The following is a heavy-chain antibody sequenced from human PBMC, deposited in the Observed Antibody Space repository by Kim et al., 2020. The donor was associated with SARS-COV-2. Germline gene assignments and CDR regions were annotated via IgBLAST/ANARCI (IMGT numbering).Heavy chain of an antibody. D-gene: IGHD3-10*01. CDR2: IYYRGTT. Sequence: SETLSLTCSVSGGSFSSSSHYWGWIRQPPGKGLEWIGSIYYRGTTYYNPSLKSRVTMSVDTSKNQISLKLRSVTAADTAVYYCAREGMQYGSGTKNWFDPWGQGTLVTVSS. CDR1: GGSFSSSSHY. J-gene: IGHJ5*02. V-gene: IGHV4-39*07. CDR3: AREGMQYGSGTKNWFDP.